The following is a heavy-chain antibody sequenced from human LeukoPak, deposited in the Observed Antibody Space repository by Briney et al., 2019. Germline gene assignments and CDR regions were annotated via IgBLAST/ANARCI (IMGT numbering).Heavy chain of an antibody. CDR1: GFTFSSYG. CDR3: AKDLKYYYGSGSYYDY. CDR2: ISYDGSNK. V-gene: IGHV3-30*18. D-gene: IGHD3-10*01. J-gene: IGHJ4*02. Sequence: GGSLRISCAASGFTFSSYGMHWVRQAPGKGLEWVAVISYDGSNKYYADSVKGRFTISRDNSKNTLYLQMNSLRAEDTAVYYCAKDLKYYYGSGSYYDYWGQGTLVTVSS.